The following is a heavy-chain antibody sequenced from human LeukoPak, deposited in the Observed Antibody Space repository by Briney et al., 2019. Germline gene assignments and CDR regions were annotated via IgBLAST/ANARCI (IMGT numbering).Heavy chain of an antibody. D-gene: IGHD5-24*01. Sequence: SETLSLTCTVSGGSISSSSYSWGWIRQPPGKGLEWVGSIYYSGSTYYNPSLKSRVTISVDTSENQFSLKLSSVTAADTAVYYCARGPRWLQDYFNYWGQGTLVTVSS. CDR3: ARGPRWLQDYFNY. J-gene: IGHJ4*02. V-gene: IGHV4-39*07. CDR1: GGSISSSSYS. CDR2: IYYSGST.